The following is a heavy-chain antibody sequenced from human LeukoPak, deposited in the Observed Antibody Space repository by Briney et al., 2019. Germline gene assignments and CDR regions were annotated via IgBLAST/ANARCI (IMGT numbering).Heavy chain of an antibody. J-gene: IGHJ4*02. CDR1: GGSISSSSYY. CDR3: ARQLYSYGAYFDY. CDR2: IYYSGST. V-gene: IGHV4-39*01. Sequence: SETLSLTCTVSGGSISSSSYYWGWIRQPPGKGLEWIGSIYYSGSTYYNPSLKSRVTISVDTSKNQFSLKLSSVTAADTAVYYCARQLYSYGAYFDYWGQGTLVTVSS. D-gene: IGHD5-18*01.